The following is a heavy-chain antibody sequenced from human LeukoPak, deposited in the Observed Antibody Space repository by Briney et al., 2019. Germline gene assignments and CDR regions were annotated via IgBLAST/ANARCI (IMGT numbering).Heavy chain of an antibody. Sequence: GASVKVSCKASGYTFTSYYMHWVRQAPGQGLEWMGWINPNSGGTNYAQKFQGRVTMTRDTSISTAYMELSRLRSDDTAVYYCARDFSTPALRWYFDLWGRGTLVTVSS. CDR3: ARDFSTPALRWYFDL. CDR1: GYTFTSYY. V-gene: IGHV1-2*02. D-gene: IGHD2-2*01. CDR2: INPNSGGT. J-gene: IGHJ2*01.